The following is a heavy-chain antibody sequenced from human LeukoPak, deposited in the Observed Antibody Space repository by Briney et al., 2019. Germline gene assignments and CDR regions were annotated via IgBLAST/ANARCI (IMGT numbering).Heavy chain of an antibody. Sequence: GASVKVSCKASGYTFTSYYMHWVRQAPGQGLEWMGIINPSGGSTSYAQKFQGRVTMTRDTSTSTVYMELSGLRSEDTAVYYCAREPPGYAFDIWGQRTMVTVSS. CDR3: AREPPGYAFDI. V-gene: IGHV1-46*03. J-gene: IGHJ3*02. CDR2: INPSGGST. D-gene: IGHD3-10*01. CDR1: GYTFTSYY.